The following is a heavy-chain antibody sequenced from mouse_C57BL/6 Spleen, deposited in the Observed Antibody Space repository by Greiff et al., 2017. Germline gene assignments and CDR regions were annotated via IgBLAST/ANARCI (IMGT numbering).Heavy chain of an antibody. Sequence: QVQLQQPGAELVMPGPSVKLSCKASGYTFTSYWMHWVKQRPGQGLEWIGEIDPSDSYPNYNQKFKGKSTLTVDKSSSKAYMQLSSLTSEDSAVYYCARYCARYVDYWGQGTSVTVSA. D-gene: IGHD1-1*02. CDR3: ARYCARYVDY. CDR2: IDPSDSYP. J-gene: IGHJ4*01. V-gene: IGHV1-69*01. CDR1: GYTFTSYW.